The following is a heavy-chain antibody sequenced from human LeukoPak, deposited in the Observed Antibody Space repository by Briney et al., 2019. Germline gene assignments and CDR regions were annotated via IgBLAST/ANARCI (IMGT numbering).Heavy chain of an antibody. Sequence: SETLSLTCTVFGXSVNGYYWSWIRQPPGKGLEWMAYIHSSGSTNYNPSLKSRLTASVDTSETQFSLNVRSVTAADTAVYYCAKVASGGAKFDYWGQGTLVTVSS. V-gene: IGHV4-59*02. J-gene: IGHJ4*02. D-gene: IGHD3-10*01. CDR2: IHSSGST. CDR1: GXSVNGYY. CDR3: AKVASGGAKFDY.